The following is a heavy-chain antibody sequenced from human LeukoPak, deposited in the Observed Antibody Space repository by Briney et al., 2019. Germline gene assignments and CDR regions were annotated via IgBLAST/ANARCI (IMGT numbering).Heavy chain of an antibody. J-gene: IGHJ6*03. CDR3: AGGIYYYYMDV. CDR1: GFTFSSYSMN. D-gene: IGHD3-16*01. CDR2: IYYSGST. Sequence: IPGGSLRLSCAASGFTFSSYSMNWVRQPPGKGLEWIGSIYYSGSTYYNPSLKSRVTISVDTSKNQFSLKLSSVTAADTAVYYCAGGIYYYYMDVWGKGTTVTVSS. V-gene: IGHV4-59*05.